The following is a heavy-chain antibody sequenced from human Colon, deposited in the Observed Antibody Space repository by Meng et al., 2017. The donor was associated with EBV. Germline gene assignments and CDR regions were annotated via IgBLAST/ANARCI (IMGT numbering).Heavy chain of an antibody. J-gene: IGHJ5*02. CDR1: RYAVATGSYY. CDR3: ARVSGRSFDP. V-gene: IGHV4-61*01. Sequence: QVQLTESGPGLVKPSETLSLTCTVSRYAVATGSYYWSWILQPPGKGLEWIAYIYFIGGTNYNPSLKSRLTISLDTSKNQFSLSLRSVTAADTAVYYCARVSGRSFDPWGQGTLVTVSS. CDR2: IYFIGGT. D-gene: IGHD3-10*01.